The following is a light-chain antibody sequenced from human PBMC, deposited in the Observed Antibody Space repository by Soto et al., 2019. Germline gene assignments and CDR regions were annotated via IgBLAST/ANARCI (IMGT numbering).Light chain of an antibody. V-gene: IGKV1-39*01. CDR2: AAS. CDR1: QSISSY. J-gene: IGKJ5*01. Sequence: DIQMTQSPSSLSASVGDRVTITCRASQSISSYLNWYQQKPGKAPKLLIYAASSLQSGVPSRFSGSGSGTDVTLTSSSLQSEDFATYYCQQSYSTPISFGRGTRLEIK. CDR3: QQSYSTPIS.